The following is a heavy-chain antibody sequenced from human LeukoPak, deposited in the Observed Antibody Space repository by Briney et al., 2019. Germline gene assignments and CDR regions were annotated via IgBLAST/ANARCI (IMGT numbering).Heavy chain of an antibody. Sequence: SGTLSLTCAVSGSSISSSNWWSWVRQPPGKGLEWIGEIYHSRSTNYNPSLKSRVTISVDKSKNQFSLKLSSVTAADTAVYYCARAYDSSDYNWFDPWGQGTLVTVSS. J-gene: IGHJ5*02. CDR1: GSSISSSNW. D-gene: IGHD3-22*01. V-gene: IGHV4-4*02. CDR3: ARAYDSSDYNWFDP. CDR2: IYHSRST.